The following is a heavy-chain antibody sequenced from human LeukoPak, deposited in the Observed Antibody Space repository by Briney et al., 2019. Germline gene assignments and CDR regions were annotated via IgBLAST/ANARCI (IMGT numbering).Heavy chain of an antibody. Sequence: GGSLRLSCAASGFTFSSNAMSWVRQAPGKGLEWVSAISGSGGSTYYADSVKGRFTISRDNSKNTLYLQMNSLRAEDTAVYYCAKNPLHYYGSGSFFLYFDYWGQGTLVTVSS. CDR2: ISGSGGST. CDR3: AKNPLHYYGSGSFFLYFDY. J-gene: IGHJ4*02. D-gene: IGHD3-10*01. CDR1: GFTFSSNA. V-gene: IGHV3-23*01.